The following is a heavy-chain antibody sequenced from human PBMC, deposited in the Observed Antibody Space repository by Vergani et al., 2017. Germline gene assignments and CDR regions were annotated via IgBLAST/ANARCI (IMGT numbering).Heavy chain of an antibody. CDR3: AKHFKVWGIDY. CDR2: IQFDGSNQ. D-gene: IGHD3-16*01. V-gene: IGHV3-30*02. Sequence: QVQLVESGGGVVQRGGSLRLSCATSGFTLSNYDMQWIRQWPGKGLEFVAFIQFDGSNQYYADSVKGRFTLSRDFSKNTLYLQMNSLSTDDTATYYCAKHFKVWGIDYWGQGTQVIVSS. J-gene: IGHJ4*02. CDR1: GFTLSNYD.